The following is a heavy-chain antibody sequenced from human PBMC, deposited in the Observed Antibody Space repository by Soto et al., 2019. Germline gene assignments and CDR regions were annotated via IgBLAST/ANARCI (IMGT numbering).Heavy chain of an antibody. V-gene: IGHV3-21*01. J-gene: IGHJ6*02. D-gene: IGHD5-18*01. Sequence: EVQLVESGGGLVKPGGSLRLSCAASGFTFSSYSMNWVRQAPGKGLEWVSSISSSSTYIYYADSVKGRFTISRDNAKNSLYLQMNSLRAVDTAVYYCARARAGYSYYYGMDVWGQGTTVTVSS. CDR3: ARARAGYSYYYGMDV. CDR2: ISSSSTYI. CDR1: GFTFSSYS.